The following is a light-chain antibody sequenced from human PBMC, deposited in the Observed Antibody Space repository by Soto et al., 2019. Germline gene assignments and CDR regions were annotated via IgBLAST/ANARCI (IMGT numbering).Light chain of an antibody. V-gene: IGLV2-14*01. CDR3: SSYTSSATLV. J-gene: IGLJ2*01. Sequence: QSVLTQPASVSGSPGQSITISCSGTRSDVGGYNFLSWYQHHPGKAPKLIIYEVSDRPSGVSNRFSGSKSGNTASLTISGLQAEDEGDYYCSSYTSSATLVFGGGTQLTVL. CDR2: EVS. CDR1: RSDVGGYNF.